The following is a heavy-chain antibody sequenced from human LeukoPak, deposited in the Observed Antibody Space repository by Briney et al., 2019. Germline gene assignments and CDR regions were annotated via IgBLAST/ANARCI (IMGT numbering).Heavy chain of an antibody. V-gene: IGHV4-34*10. CDR3: ARYQTGTMFAV. D-gene: IGHD1/OR15-1a*01. CDR1: GGSFSGYY. CDR2: HSHSGSA. Sequence: KASETLSLTCAVYGGSFSGYYWSWIRQPPGKGLEWIGTHSHSGSAYYNPSLRSRITMSLDTSENQLSLKSYSVTAADTAIYYCARYQTGTMFAVWGQGTLVTISS. J-gene: IGHJ4*02.